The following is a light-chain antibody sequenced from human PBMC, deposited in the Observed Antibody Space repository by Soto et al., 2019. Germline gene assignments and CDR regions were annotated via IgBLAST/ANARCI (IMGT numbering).Light chain of an antibody. Sequence: QSVLTQPASVSGSPGQSITISCTGTSSDVGTYNLVSWYQHHPGKAPKLMIYDVTKRPSGVSNRFSGSKSGNTASLTISGLQVEDEADYYCCSYAGSSTVYVFGTGTSHRP. CDR1: SSDVGTYNL. CDR2: DVT. J-gene: IGLJ1*01. V-gene: IGLV2-23*02. CDR3: CSYAGSSTVYV.